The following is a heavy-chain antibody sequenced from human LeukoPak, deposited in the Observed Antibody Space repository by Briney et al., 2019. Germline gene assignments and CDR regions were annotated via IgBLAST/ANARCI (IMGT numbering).Heavy chain of an antibody. CDR1: GVTFSSYR. D-gene: IGHD6-13*01. CDR3: ARGGGSSWQKYGMDV. Sequence: GGSLRLSCEASGVTFSSYRMNWVRQAPGKGLEWVSYIDTSSTVIYYADSVKGRFTISRDNAKNSLYLQMNSLRAEDTAVYYCARGGGSSWQKYGMDVWGQGTTVTVSS. CDR2: IDTSSTVI. V-gene: IGHV3-48*04. J-gene: IGHJ6*02.